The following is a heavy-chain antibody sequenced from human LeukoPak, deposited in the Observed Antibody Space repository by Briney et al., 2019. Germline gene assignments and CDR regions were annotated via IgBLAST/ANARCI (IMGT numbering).Heavy chain of an antibody. D-gene: IGHD4-17*01. CDR2: INAGNGNT. Sequence: GASVKVSCKASGYTFTTYTIHWVRQAPGQRLEWMGWINAGNGNTKYSQEFQDRVTITRDTSASTAYMELSSLRSEDTAVYYCARGDYEENYYMDVWGKGTTVTVSS. CDR1: GYTFTTYT. V-gene: IGHV1-3*03. J-gene: IGHJ6*03. CDR3: ARGDYEENYYMDV.